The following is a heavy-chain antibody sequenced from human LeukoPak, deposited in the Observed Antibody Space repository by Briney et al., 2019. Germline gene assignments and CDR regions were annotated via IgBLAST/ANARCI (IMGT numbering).Heavy chain of an antibody. D-gene: IGHD5-18*01. CDR2: ISGSGGST. Sequence: GGSLRLSCAASGFTFSSYEMSWVRQAPGKGLEWLSAISGSGGSTYYADSVKGRFTISRENSKNTLYLQINSLRAEDTAVYYCAKVRRGYSYGFSAFDIWGQGTMVTVSS. CDR3: AKVRRGYSYGFSAFDI. J-gene: IGHJ3*02. CDR1: GFTFSSYE. V-gene: IGHV3-23*01.